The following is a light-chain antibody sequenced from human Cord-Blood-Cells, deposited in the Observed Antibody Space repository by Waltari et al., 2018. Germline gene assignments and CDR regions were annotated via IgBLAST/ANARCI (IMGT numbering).Light chain of an antibody. CDR2: LNSDGSH. CDR1: SGHSSYA. Sequence: QLVLTQSPSASASLGASVKLTCTLSSGHSSYAIAWHQLQPEKGPRYLMKLNSDGSHSKGDGIPDRFSGSSSGAERYLTISSLQSEDEADYYCQTWGTGIGVFGGGTKLTVL. CDR3: QTWGTGIGV. V-gene: IGLV4-69*01. J-gene: IGLJ3*02.